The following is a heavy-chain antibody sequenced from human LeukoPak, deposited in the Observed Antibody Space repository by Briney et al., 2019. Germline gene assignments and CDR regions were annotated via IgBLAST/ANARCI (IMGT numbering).Heavy chain of an antibody. V-gene: IGHV6-1*01. J-gene: IGHJ3*02. Sequence: SQTLSLTCAISGDSVSSNSAAWNWIRQSPSRGLEWLGRTCYRSKWYNDYAGSVKSRITINPDTSKNQFSLQVNSVTPEDTAVYYCARGGQGDGYSADEAFDIWGQGTMVTVSS. D-gene: IGHD5-24*01. CDR3: ARGGQGDGYSADEAFDI. CDR1: GDSVSSNSAA. CDR2: TCYRSKWYN.